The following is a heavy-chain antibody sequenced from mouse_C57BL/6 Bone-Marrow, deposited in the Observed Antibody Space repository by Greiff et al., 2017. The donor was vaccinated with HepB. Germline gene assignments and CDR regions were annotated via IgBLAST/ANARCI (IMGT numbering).Heavy chain of an antibody. V-gene: IGHV14-2*01. CDR2: IDPEDGET. CDR1: GFNITDYY. Sequence: VQLQQSGAELVKPGASVKLSCTASGFNITDYYMHWVKQRPEQGLEWIGRIDPEDGETNYAPKFQGKATITADTSSNTAYLQLSSLTSEDTAVYYCAREVLGLGAMDYWGQGTSVTVSS. J-gene: IGHJ4*01. CDR3: AREVLGLGAMDY. D-gene: IGHD4-1*01.